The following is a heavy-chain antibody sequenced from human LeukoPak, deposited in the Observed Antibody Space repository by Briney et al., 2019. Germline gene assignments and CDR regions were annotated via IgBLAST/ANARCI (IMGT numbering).Heavy chain of an antibody. Sequence: PGGSLRLSCAASGFTFSSYAMSWVRQPPGKGLAWVSAISGSGGSTYYADSVKRRFTISRDNSKNTLYLQINSLRAEDTAVYYCAKGGDYSNYHWFHPWGQETLVTVSS. CDR1: GFTFSSYA. J-gene: IGHJ5*02. CDR3: AKGGDYSNYHWFHP. D-gene: IGHD4-4*01. CDR2: ISGSGGST. V-gene: IGHV3-23*01.